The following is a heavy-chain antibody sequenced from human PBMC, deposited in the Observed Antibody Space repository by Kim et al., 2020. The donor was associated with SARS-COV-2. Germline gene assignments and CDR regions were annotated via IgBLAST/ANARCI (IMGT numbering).Heavy chain of an antibody. CDR3: AGTRYSLDY. J-gene: IGHJ4*02. CDR2: KH. Sequence: KHNYANSVTGRFTISRDNAKNTLYLQMNSLRAEDTAVYYCAGTRYSLDYWGQGALVTVSS. D-gene: IGHD2-21*01. V-gene: IGHV3-30*01.